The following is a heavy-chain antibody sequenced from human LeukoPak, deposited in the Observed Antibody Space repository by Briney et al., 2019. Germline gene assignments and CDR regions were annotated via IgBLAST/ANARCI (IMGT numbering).Heavy chain of an antibody. D-gene: IGHD3-9*01. CDR1: GFTFSSYA. J-gene: IGHJ3*02. V-gene: IGHV3-23*01. CDR3: AKDSGWAVLAIDSLAAFDI. Sequence: PGGSLRLSCAASGFTFSSYAMGWVRQAPGKGLEWVSAISGSGGSTYYADSVKGRFTISRDNSKNTLYLQMNSLRAEDTAVYYCAKDSGWAVLAIDSLAAFDIWGQGTMVTASS. CDR2: ISGSGGST.